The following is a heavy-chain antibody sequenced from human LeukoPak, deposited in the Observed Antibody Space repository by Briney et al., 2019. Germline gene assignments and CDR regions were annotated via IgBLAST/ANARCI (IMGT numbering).Heavy chain of an antibody. CDR3: ARDRNYGDYSY. Sequence: SETLSLTCTVSGVSISSSSYDWGAIRQPPGKGLEWIGSIYYSRSTYSNPSLKSRVTISVDTSKNQFSLKLSSVTAADTAVYYCARDRNYGDYSYWGQGTLVTVSS. D-gene: IGHD4-17*01. V-gene: IGHV4-39*07. CDR2: IYYSRST. CDR1: GVSISSSSYD. J-gene: IGHJ4*02.